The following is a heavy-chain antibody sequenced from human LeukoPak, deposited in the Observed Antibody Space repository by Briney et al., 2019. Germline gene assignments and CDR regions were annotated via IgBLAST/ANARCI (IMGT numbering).Heavy chain of an antibody. CDR2: ISSSGSTI. CDR1: GFTFSDYY. Sequence: GGSLRLSCAAAGFTFSDYYMSWIRQAPGKGLELDSYISSSGSTIYYADSVKGRFTISRDNAKNSLYLQMNSLRAEDTAVYYCARYGGIAAAGLLDPWGQGTLVTVSS. CDR3: ARYGGIAAAGLLDP. V-gene: IGHV3-11*01. D-gene: IGHD6-13*01. J-gene: IGHJ5*02.